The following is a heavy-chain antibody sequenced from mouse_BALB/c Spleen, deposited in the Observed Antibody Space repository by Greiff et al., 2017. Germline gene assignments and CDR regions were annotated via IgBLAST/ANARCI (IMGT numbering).Heavy chain of an antibody. V-gene: IGHV3-6*02. Sequence: ESGPGLVKPSQSLSLTCSVTGYSITSGYYWNWIRQFPGNKLEWMGYISYDGSNNYNPSLKNRISITRDTSKNQFFLKLNSVTTEDTATYYCARRGGSTMITYYLDYWGQGTTLTVSS. CDR3: ARRGGSTMITYYLDY. CDR1: GYSITSGYY. D-gene: IGHD2-4*01. J-gene: IGHJ2*01. CDR2: ISYDGSN.